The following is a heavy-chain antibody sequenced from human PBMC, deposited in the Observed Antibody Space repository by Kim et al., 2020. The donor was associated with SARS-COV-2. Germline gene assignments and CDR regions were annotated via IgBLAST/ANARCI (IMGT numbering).Heavy chain of an antibody. CDR2: ISYDGSNK. CDR1: GFTFSSYA. D-gene: IGHD1-26*01. V-gene: IGHV3-30*04. Sequence: GGSLRLSCAASGFTFSSYAMHWVRQAPGKGLEWVAVISYDGSNKYYADSVKGRFTISRDNSKNTLYLQMNSLRAEDTAVYYCARGMGATTGRFDYWGQGTLVTVSS. CDR3: ARGMGATTGRFDY. J-gene: IGHJ4*02.